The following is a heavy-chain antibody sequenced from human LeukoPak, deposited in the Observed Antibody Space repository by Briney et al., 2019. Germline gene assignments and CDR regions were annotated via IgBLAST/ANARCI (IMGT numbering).Heavy chain of an antibody. J-gene: IGHJ4*02. CDR1: GFTFSSYA. CDR3: TRLPSGGSIGDH. Sequence: GGSLRLSCAASGFTFSSYAMSWVRQARGKGLEGVAEISSSGSDTDYADSVKGGFTISRDNAKNSLYLQMNSLRAEDTAVYYCTRLPSGGSIGDHWGQGTLVIVSS. V-gene: IGHV3-21*05. CDR2: ISSSGSDT. D-gene: IGHD6-6*01.